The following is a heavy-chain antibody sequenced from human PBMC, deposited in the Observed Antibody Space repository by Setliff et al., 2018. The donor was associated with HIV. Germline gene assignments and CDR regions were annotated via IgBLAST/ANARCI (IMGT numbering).Heavy chain of an antibody. CDR2: IIPIFGTA. V-gene: IGHV1-69*06. CDR3: ARGHSGWSFYYGMDV. Sequence: SVKVSCKASGGTFSSYAISWVRQAPGQGLEWMGRIIPIFGTANYAQKFQGRVTITADKSTSTAYMELSSLRSEDTAVYYCARGHSGWSFYYGMDVWGQGTTVTVS. D-gene: IGHD6-19*01. J-gene: IGHJ6*02. CDR1: GGTFSSYA.